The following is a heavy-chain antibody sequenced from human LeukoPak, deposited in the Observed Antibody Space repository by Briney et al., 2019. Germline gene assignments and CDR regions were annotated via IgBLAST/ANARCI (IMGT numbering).Heavy chain of an antibody. V-gene: IGHV5-51*01. D-gene: IGHD2/OR15-2a*01. Sequence: PGESLKISFKASGYIFTNYWIGWVRQMPGKGLEWVAIIYPGDSDTRYSPSFQGQVTISDDKSINTAYLQWSSLKASDTAMYYCARRTTFSGYAVDTWGEGSLVTVSS. CDR2: IYPGDSDT. J-gene: IGHJ4*02. CDR1: GYIFTNYW. CDR3: ARRTTFSGYAVDT.